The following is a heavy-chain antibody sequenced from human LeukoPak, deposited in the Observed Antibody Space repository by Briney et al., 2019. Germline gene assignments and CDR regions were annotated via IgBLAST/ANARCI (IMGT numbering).Heavy chain of an antibody. CDR3: ARVILRRPLGGAYYGMDV. Sequence: SVKVACKASGGTFSSYAISWVRQAPGQGLEWMGGIIPIFGTANYAQKFQGRVTITADESTSTAYMELSSLRSEDTAVYYCARVILRRPLGGAYYGMDVWGQGTTVTVSS. D-gene: IGHD3-16*01. CDR1: GGTFSSYA. V-gene: IGHV1-69*01. J-gene: IGHJ6*02. CDR2: IIPIFGTA.